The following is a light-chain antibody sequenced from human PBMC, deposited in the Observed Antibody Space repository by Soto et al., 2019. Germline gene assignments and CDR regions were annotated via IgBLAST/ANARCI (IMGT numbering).Light chain of an antibody. J-gene: IGLJ1*01. V-gene: IGLV2-23*02. CDR1: SSDVGSYNL. CDR3: CSYAGSTSV. Sequence: QSALTQPASVSGSPGQSITISCTGTSSDVGSYNLVSWYQQYPGKAPKLVIYEVIKRPSGVSNRFSGSKSGNTASLTIFGLQAEDEADYYCCSYAGSTSVFGTGTKVTVL. CDR2: EVI.